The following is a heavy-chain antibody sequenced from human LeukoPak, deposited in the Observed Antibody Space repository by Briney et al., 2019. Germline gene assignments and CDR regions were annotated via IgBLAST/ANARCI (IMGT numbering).Heavy chain of an antibody. Sequence: ASVRVSCMASGYTFTGAYMHWVRQAPGQGLEWMGWINPNSGGTNYAQKFQGRVTMTRDTSISTAYMELSRLRSDDTAVYYCARGGTYYDFWSGYLETIDYWGQGTLVTVSS. CDR1: GYTFTGAY. J-gene: IGHJ4*02. D-gene: IGHD3-3*01. CDR2: INPNSGGT. V-gene: IGHV1-2*02. CDR3: ARGGTYYDFWSGYLETIDY.